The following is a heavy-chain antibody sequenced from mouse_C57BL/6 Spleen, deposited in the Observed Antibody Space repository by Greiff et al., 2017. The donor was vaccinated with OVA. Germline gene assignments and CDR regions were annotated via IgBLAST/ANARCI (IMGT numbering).Heavy chain of an antibody. CDR3: TRRDYDGYPFAY. V-gene: IGHV1-15*01. J-gene: IGHJ3*01. CDR2: IDPETGGT. Sequence: VQLQQSGAELVRPGASVTLSCKASGYTFTDYDMHWVQQTPVHGLEWIGAIDPETGGTAYNQKFKGKAILTADKSSSTAYMELRSLTSEDSSVYYCTRRDYDGYPFAYWGQGTLVTVSA. D-gene: IGHD2-3*01. CDR1: GYTFTDYD.